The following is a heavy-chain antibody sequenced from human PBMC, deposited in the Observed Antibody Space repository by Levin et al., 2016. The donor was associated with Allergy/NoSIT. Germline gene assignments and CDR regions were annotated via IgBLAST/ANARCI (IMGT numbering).Heavy chain of an antibody. J-gene: IGHJ4*02. V-gene: IGHV3-23*01. CDR1: GFSFSSFA. CDR2: ISASGGST. CDR3: AKRTPSSPSDPQY. Sequence: GESLKISCTASGFSFSSFAMQWVRQAPGKGLEWVATISASGGSTYFADFVEGRSTISRDNFKNTLYLDMSDLRVDDTAIYYCAKRTPSSPSDPQYWGPGTLVTVSS. D-gene: IGHD1-14*01.